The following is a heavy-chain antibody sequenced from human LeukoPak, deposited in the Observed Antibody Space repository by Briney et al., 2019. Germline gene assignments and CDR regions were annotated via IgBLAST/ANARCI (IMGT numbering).Heavy chain of an antibody. CDR3: ARARGDSTFDY. Sequence: SETLSLTCAVYGGSFSGYYWSWIRQPPGKGLEWIGEINHSGSTNYNPSLKSRVTISVDTSKSQFSLKLSSVTAADTAVYYCARARGDSTFDYWGQGTQVTVSS. D-gene: IGHD2-21*02. CDR1: GGSFSGYY. CDR2: INHSGST. V-gene: IGHV4-34*01. J-gene: IGHJ4*02.